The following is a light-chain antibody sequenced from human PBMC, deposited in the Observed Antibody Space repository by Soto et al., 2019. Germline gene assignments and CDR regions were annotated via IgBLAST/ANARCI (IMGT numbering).Light chain of an antibody. Sequence: DIVLTQSPATLSLSPWEIATLSCRASQSVSSYLAWYQQKPGQAPSLLIYDASNRATGIPARFSGSGSGTDFTLTIGSLEPEDFAVYYCQQRANWPRTFGPGTKVDI. CDR1: QSVSSY. CDR2: DAS. J-gene: IGKJ3*01. V-gene: IGKV3-11*01. CDR3: QQRANWPRT.